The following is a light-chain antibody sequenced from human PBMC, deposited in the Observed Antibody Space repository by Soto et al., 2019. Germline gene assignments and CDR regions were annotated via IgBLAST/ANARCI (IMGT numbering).Light chain of an antibody. V-gene: IGKV1-9*01. CDR3: QQLNSYPLT. Sequence: IQLTQSPSSLSASVGDRVTITCRASQGISSYLAWYQQKPGKAPKLLIYAASTLQSGVPSRFSGSGSGTDFTLTISILQPEDFATYYCQQLNSYPLTVGGGTKVEIK. CDR2: AAS. CDR1: QGISSY. J-gene: IGKJ4*01.